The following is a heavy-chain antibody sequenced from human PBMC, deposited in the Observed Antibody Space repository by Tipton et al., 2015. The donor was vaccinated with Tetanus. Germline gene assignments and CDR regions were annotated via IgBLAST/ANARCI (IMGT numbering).Heavy chain of an antibody. V-gene: IGHV4-39*02. Sequence: TLSLTCSVSGGSISSGGYYWSWIRQHPGKGLEWIGSISSSGRTYYNPSLKSRVTMSVDTSKKHFSLRLGSAIAADTAVYYCARLREVVSRSGWALDYWGQGALVTVSS. J-gene: IGHJ4*02. D-gene: IGHD5/OR15-5a*01. CDR2: ISSSGRT. CDR1: GGSISSGGYY. CDR3: ARLREVVSRSGWALDY.